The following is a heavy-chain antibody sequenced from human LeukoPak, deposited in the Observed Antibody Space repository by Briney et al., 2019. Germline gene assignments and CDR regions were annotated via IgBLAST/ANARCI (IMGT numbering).Heavy chain of an antibody. CDR3: TRDYDFWSGYYYYYGMDV. V-gene: IGHV3-49*03. J-gene: IGHJ6*02. Sequence: PGGSLRLSCTASGFTFGDYAMSWFRKAPGKGLEWVGFIRSKAYGGTTEYAASVKGRFTISRDDSKSIAYLQMNSLKTEDTAVYYCTRDYDFWSGYYYYYGMDVWGQGTTVTVSS. CDR2: IRSKAYGGTT. CDR1: GFTFGDYA. D-gene: IGHD3-3*01.